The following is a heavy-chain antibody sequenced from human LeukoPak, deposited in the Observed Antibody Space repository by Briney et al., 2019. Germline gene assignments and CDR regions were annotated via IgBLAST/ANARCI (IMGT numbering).Heavy chain of an antibody. CDR1: GFTFSYHW. V-gene: IGHV3-7*01. Sequence: PGGSLTLSCAASGFTFSYHWMTWVRQAPGKGLEWVANIKNDGTAKNYVDSVKGRFTISRDNAKNSLYLQMNSLRAEDTAVYYCAKLGKVVVIIGYFDYWGQGTLVTVSS. D-gene: IGHD3-22*01. CDR2: IKNDGTAK. J-gene: IGHJ4*02. CDR3: AKLGKVVVIIGYFDY.